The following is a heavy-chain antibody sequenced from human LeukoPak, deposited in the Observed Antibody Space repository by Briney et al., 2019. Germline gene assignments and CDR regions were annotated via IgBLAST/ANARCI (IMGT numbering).Heavy chain of an antibody. Sequence: ASVKVSCKASGGTFNSYGIIWVRQAPGQGLEWMGGIIPILGTANYAQEFQGRVTISADKSTSTAYMELSSLRSEDTAVYYCGRGARPPHYYYYMDVWGKGTTVTVSS. V-gene: IGHV1-69*10. J-gene: IGHJ6*03. CDR2: IIPILGTA. CDR1: GGTFNSYG. CDR3: GRGARPPHYYYYMDV. D-gene: IGHD5-12*01.